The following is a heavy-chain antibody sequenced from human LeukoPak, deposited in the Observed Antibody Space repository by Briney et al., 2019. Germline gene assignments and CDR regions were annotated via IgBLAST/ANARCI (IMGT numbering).Heavy chain of an antibody. CDR2: ISYTGST. Sequence: PSETLSLTCTVSGGSISSYYWSWIRQPPGKGLEWVGYISYTGSTTYNSSLKSRVTISVDTSKNQFPLKLSSVTAADTAVYYCARRPSRYFDWLQFDYWGQGTLVTVSS. V-gene: IGHV4-59*12. J-gene: IGHJ4*02. CDR3: ARRPSRYFDWLQFDY. CDR1: GGSISSYY. D-gene: IGHD3-9*01.